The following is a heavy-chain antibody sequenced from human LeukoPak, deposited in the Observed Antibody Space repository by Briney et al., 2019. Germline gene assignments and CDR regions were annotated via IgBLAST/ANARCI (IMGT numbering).Heavy chain of an antibody. D-gene: IGHD2-2*01. CDR3: ARNPRYCSSTSCLPDAFDI. CDR2: IKQDGSEK. CDR1: GFTFSSYW. Sequence: GGSLRLSCAASGFTFSSYWMSWVRQAPGKGLEWVANIKQDGSEKYYVDSVKGRFTISRDNAKNSLYLQMNSLRAEDTAVYYCARNPRYCSSTSCLPDAFDIWGQGTMVTVSS. V-gene: IGHV3-7*01. J-gene: IGHJ3*02.